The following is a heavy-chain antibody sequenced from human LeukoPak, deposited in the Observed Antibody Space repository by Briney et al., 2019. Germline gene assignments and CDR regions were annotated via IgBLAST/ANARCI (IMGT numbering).Heavy chain of an antibody. CDR1: GFTFSSYA. Sequence: GGSLGLSCAASGFTFSSYAMSWVRQAPGKGLEWVSAISGSGGSTYYADSVKGRFTISRDNSKNTLYLQMNSLRAEDTAVYYCARSPGSYYFDYWGQGTLVTVSS. V-gene: IGHV3-23*01. CDR3: ARSPGSYYFDY. J-gene: IGHJ4*02. CDR2: ISGSGGST. D-gene: IGHD1-14*01.